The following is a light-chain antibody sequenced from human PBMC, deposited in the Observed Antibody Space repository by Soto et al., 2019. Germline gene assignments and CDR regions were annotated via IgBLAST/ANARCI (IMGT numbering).Light chain of an antibody. J-gene: IGKJ4*01. CDR1: QGVSAY. CDR3: QQYNTFSLT. Sequence: DIQMTQSPSSLSASVGDRVTITCRASQGVSAYLLWYQQTQGKAPKLLIYDASILERGVPSRFSGSGSGTEFTLTISSLQPDDFATYYCQQYNTFSLTFGGGTKVEIK. V-gene: IGKV1-5*01. CDR2: DAS.